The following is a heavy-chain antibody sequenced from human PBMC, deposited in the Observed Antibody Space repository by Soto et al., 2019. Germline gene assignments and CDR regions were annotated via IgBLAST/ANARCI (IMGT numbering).Heavy chain of an antibody. Sequence: QVQLVESGGGVVQPGRSLRLSCAASGFTFSSYARHWVGKAPGKGLEWGAVISYDGSNKYYADSVKGRFTISRDNSKNTLYLQMNSLRAEDTAVYYCARGVLWWVKLFDYWGQGTLVTVSS. J-gene: IGHJ4*02. D-gene: IGHD2-21*01. V-gene: IGHV3-30-3*01. CDR2: ISYDGSNK. CDR1: GFTFSSYA. CDR3: ARGVLWWVKLFDY.